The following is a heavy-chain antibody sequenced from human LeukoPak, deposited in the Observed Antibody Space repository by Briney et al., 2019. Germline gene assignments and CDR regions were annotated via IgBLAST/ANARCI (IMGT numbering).Heavy chain of an antibody. CDR1: GYTFTSYA. CDR3: ARGSIAAAGNRIKMGY. Sequence: ASAKVSCKASGYTFTSYAMNWVRQAPGQGLEWMGWINTNTGNPTYAQGFTGRFVFSLDTSVSTAYLQISSIKAEDTAVYYCARGSIAAAGNRIKMGYWGQGTLVTVSS. CDR2: INTNTGNP. J-gene: IGHJ4*02. D-gene: IGHD6-13*01. V-gene: IGHV7-4-1*02.